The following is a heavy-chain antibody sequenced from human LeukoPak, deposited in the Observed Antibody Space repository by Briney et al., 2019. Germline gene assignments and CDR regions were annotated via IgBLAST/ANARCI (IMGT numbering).Heavy chain of an antibody. Sequence: PGGSLRLSCAASRTTFIHYWMSWVRQAPGKGLEWVANINQDGSEKYYVDSVKGRFIISRDNAENSVYLHMNSLRAEDTAVYYCARDRGSSGWYEFDYWGQGTLVTVSS. CDR3: ARDRGSSGWYEFDY. CDR1: RTTFIHYW. V-gene: IGHV3-7*01. J-gene: IGHJ4*02. CDR2: INQDGSEK. D-gene: IGHD6-19*01.